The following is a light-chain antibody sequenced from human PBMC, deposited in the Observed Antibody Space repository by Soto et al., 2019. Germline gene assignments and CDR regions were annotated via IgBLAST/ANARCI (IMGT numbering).Light chain of an antibody. V-gene: IGLV3-1*01. CDR3: QAWDSSYV. Sequence: SYELTQPPSVSVSPGQTASITSSGDKLGDKYACWYQQKPGQSPVLVIYQDSKRPSGIPERFSGSNSGNTATLTISGTQAMDEADYYCQAWDSSYVFGTGTKLTVL. CDR2: QDS. J-gene: IGLJ1*01. CDR1: KLGDKY.